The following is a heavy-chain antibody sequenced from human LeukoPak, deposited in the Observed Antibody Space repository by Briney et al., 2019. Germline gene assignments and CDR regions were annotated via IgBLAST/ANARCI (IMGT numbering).Heavy chain of an antibody. CDR2: IYYSGST. CDR3: ARRPRAVAGAFDY. V-gene: IGHV4-39*01. D-gene: IGHD6-19*01. CDR1: GGSISSSSYY. J-gene: IGHJ4*02. Sequence: PSETLSLTCTVSGGSISSSSYYWGWIRQPPGKGLEWIGSIYYSGSTYYNPSLKSRVTISVDTSKNQLSLKLSSVTAADTAVHYCARRPRAVAGAFDYWGQGTLVTVSS.